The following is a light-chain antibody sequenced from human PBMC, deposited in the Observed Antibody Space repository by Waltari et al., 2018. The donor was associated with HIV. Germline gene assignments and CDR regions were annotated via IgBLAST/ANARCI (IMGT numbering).Light chain of an antibody. CDR3: QQYNNWPQT. Sequence: ETMMTQSPATLSVSPGERATLSCRASQSVSSNLAWYQQKPGQAPRLLIYGASTRATAMPARVSGSGSGTDFTLTISGLQSEDIAIYYCQQYNNWPQTFGQGTKVEIK. J-gene: IGKJ1*01. CDR2: GAS. V-gene: IGKV3-15*01. CDR1: QSVSSN.